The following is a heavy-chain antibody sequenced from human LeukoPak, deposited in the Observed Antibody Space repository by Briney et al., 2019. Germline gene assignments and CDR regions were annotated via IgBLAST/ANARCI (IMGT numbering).Heavy chain of an antibody. Sequence: GGSLRLSCAASGFTFDDYAMHWVRQAPGKGLEWVSLISWDGGSTYYADSVKGRFTISRDNSKNTLYLQMNSLRAEDTAVYYCARELNWAPDYWGQGTLVTVSS. J-gene: IGHJ4*02. CDR2: ISWDGGST. CDR1: GFTFDDYA. V-gene: IGHV3-43D*03. CDR3: ARELNWAPDY. D-gene: IGHD1-1*01.